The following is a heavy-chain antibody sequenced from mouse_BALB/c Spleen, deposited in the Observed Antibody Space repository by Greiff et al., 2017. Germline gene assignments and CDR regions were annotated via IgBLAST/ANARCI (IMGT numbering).Heavy chain of an antibody. D-gene: IGHD2-14*01. CDR3: ARDNYRYDGFAY. CDR1: GFSLTSYG. Sequence: VQLVESGPGLVAPSQSLSITCTVSGFSLTSYGVHWVRQPPGKGLEWLGVIWAGGSTNYNSALMSRLSISKDNSKSQVFLKMNSLQTDDTAMYYCARDNYRYDGFAYWGQGTLVTVSA. CDR2: IWAGGST. J-gene: IGHJ3*01. V-gene: IGHV2-9*02.